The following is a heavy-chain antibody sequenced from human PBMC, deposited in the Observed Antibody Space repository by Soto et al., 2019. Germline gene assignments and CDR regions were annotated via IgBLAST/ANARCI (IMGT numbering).Heavy chain of an antibody. CDR3: ASFVSAAGTGFDY. D-gene: IGHD6-13*01. Sequence: QVQLQQWGAGLLKPSETLSLTCAVYGGSFSGYYWSWIRQPPGKGLEWIGEINHSGSTNYNPSLTRRVTIAVDTSKNQFSLKLSSVTAADTAVYYCASFVSAAGTGFDYWGQGTLVTVSS. CDR2: INHSGST. J-gene: IGHJ4*02. CDR1: GGSFSGYY. V-gene: IGHV4-34*01.